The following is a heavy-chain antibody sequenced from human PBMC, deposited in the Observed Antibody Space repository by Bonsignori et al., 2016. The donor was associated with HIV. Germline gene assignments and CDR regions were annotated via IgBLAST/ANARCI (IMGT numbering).Heavy chain of an antibody. V-gene: IGHV5-51*01. Sequence: GESLKISCKGSGYSFTSYWIGWVRQMPGKGLEWMGIIYPGDSDTRYSPSFQGQVTISADKSISTAYLQWSSLKASDTAMYYCATHGGGCSSTSCSFYYMDVWGKGTTVTVSS. D-gene: IGHD2-2*01. J-gene: IGHJ6*03. CDR1: GYSFTSYW. CDR3: ATHGGGCSSTSCSFYYMDV. CDR2: IYPGDSDT.